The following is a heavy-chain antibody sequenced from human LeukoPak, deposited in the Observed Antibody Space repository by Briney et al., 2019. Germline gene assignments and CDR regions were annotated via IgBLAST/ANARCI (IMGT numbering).Heavy chain of an antibody. CDR3: ARERASNNHDNWFDP. CDR1: GASFNDYY. CDR2: VNHSGSA. Sequence: PSETLSLTCAVYGASFNDYYWSWIRHSPTKGLEWIGEVNHSGSAKYNPSLKSRVTISADKSKNQLFLRLSPVAAADSGVYYCARERASNNHDNWFDPWGQGTLVTVSS. V-gene: IGHV4-34*01. J-gene: IGHJ5*02.